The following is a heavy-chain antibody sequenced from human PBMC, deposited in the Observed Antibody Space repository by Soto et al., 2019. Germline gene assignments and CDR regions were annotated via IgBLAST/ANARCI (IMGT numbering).Heavy chain of an antibody. V-gene: IGHV3-53*01. Sequence: GGSLRLSCAASGFTVSSNYMSWVRQAPGKGLEWVSVIYSGGSTYYADSVKGRFTISRDNSKNTLYLQMNSLRAEDTAVYYCARAPGLPIRVDYYGMDVWGQGTTVTVSS. D-gene: IGHD3-10*01. CDR3: ARAPGLPIRVDYYGMDV. CDR2: IYSGGST. CDR1: GFTVSSNY. J-gene: IGHJ6*02.